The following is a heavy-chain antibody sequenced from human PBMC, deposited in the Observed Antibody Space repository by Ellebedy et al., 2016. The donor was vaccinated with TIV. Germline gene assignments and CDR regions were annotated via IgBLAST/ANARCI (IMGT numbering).Heavy chain of an antibody. CDR1: GFTFSSYS. Sequence: GESLKISCAASGFTFSSYSMNWVRQAPGKGLEWVSSISRSSSYIYYADSLKGRFTISRDNAKNSLYLQMNSLRAEDTAVYYCARDPTSHLFDYWGQGTLVTVSS. V-gene: IGHV3-21*01. CDR2: ISRSSSYI. J-gene: IGHJ4*02. CDR3: ARDPTSHLFDY.